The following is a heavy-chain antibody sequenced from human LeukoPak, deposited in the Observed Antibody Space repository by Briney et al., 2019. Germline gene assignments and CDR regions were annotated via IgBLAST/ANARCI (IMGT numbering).Heavy chain of an antibody. CDR3: ARDQEGFDY. J-gene: IGHJ4*02. V-gene: IGHV1-3*01. Sequence: ASVKVSCKASGYIFTSYAIHWVRQAPGQTIEWVGWVNVANGNTKYSQKFQGRVTVTRDTSTSTVHMELSGLRSEDTAVYYCARDQEGFDYWGQGTLVTVSS. CDR2: VNVANGNT. CDR1: GYIFTSYA.